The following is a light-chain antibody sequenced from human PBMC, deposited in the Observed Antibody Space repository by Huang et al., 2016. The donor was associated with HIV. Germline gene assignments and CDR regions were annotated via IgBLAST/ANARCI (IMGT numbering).Light chain of an antibody. Sequence: DIQMTQSPSSLSASVGDRVTITCRASQTISTYLNWYQHKPGKTPKLLIGAASSLQGGVPSRFSGSGSGTEFTLTINTLRPEDFATYYCQQSYNTPWTFGQGTKVEVK. CDR3: QQSYNTPWT. CDR1: QTISTY. V-gene: IGKV1-39*01. CDR2: AAS. J-gene: IGKJ1*01.